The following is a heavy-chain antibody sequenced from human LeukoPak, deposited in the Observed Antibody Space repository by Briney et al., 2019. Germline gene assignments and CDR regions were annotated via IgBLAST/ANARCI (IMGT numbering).Heavy chain of an antibody. J-gene: IGHJ4*02. V-gene: IGHV3-48*02. CDR1: GFTFSTYS. Sequence: AGGSLRLSCAASGFTFSTYSMNWVRQAPGKGLEWVSYISSGSSTIYYADSVKGRFTISRDNAKSSLYLQMNSLRDEDTAVYSCARDRGGGYDFDYWGQGTLVTVSS. CDR2: ISSGSSTI. D-gene: IGHD5-12*01. CDR3: ARDRGGGYDFDY.